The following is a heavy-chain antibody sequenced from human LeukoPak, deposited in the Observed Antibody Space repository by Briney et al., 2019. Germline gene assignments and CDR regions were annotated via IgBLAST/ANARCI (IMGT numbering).Heavy chain of an antibody. CDR1: GGSISSSSYY. Sequence: SETLSLTCTVSGGSISSSSYYWGWIRQPPGKGLEWIGSIYYSGSTYYNPSLKSRVTISVDTSKNQFSLKLSSVTAADTAVYYCASSSGSYYVTFDIWGQGTMVTVSS. CDR3: ASSSGSYYVTFDI. D-gene: IGHD1-26*01. CDR2: IYYSGST. J-gene: IGHJ3*02. V-gene: IGHV4-39*07.